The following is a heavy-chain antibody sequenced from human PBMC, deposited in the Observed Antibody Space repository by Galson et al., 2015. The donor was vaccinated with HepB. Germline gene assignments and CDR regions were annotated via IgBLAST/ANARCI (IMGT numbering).Heavy chain of an antibody. J-gene: IGHJ4*02. Sequence: SLRLSCAVSGFTFSSFGMHWVRQAPGKGLEWVATIWFDGRKEYYADSVQGRFSVSRDHSQGTLFLDMKNVRLDDTGLYYCVRDQMGDYGFDYWGQGALVTVSS. CDR2: IWFDGRKE. CDR1: GFTFSSFG. CDR3: VRDQMGDYGFDY. V-gene: IGHV3-33*01. D-gene: IGHD3-16*01.